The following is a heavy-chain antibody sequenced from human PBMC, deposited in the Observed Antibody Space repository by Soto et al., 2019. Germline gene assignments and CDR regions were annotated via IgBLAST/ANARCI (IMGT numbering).Heavy chain of an antibody. Sequence: QVQLVQSGAEVRKPGSSVRVSCKASGGRFSTYAFTWMRQAPGQGLEWLGGIITFFGAAMYAQKFQGRVTITADELTTTAYMELSGLRSEDTAVYYCARGGKERFRGSGMDVWGQGTTGTVSS. CDR2: IITFFGAA. D-gene: IGHD1-1*01. CDR3: ARGGKERFRGSGMDV. CDR1: GGRFSTYA. V-gene: IGHV1-69*01. J-gene: IGHJ6*02.